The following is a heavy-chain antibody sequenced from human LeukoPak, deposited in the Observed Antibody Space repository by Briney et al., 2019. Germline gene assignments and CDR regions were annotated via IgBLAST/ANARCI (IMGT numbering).Heavy chain of an antibody. CDR3: AGGNGREVAN. CDR2: TYTTGST. J-gene: IGHJ4*02. Sequence: PSQALSLTCTVSGNSISSGDNYWSWIRQPAGKGLEWIGRTYTTGSTNYNPSLKSRVTISADKSRNHFSLKLTSVTAADTAVYYCAGGNGREVANWGQGTLVTVSS. V-gene: IGHV4-61*02. CDR1: GNSISSGDNY. D-gene: IGHD2-8*01.